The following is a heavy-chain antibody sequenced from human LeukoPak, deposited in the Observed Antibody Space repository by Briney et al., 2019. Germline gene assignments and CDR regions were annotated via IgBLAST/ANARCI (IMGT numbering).Heavy chain of an antibody. Sequence: ASVKVSCKASGYTFIGYYIHWIRQAPGQGLEWMGRINPNTGGTNYAQNFQGRVTMTRDTSISTAYMDLSSLRSDDTAVYYCALPKMSGAFDFWGQGTLVIVSS. J-gene: IGHJ4*02. CDR3: ALPKMSGAFDF. D-gene: IGHD2-2*01. CDR1: GYTFIGYY. CDR2: INPNTGGT. V-gene: IGHV1-2*06.